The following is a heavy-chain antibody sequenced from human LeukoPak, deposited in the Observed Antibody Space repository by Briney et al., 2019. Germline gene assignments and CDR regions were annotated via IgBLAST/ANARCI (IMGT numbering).Heavy chain of an antibody. V-gene: IGHV1-2*02. CDR3: ARVLFGSSGYYLGY. CDR2: INPNSGST. Sequence: ASVKVSCKASGYTFTGYYMHWVRQAPGQGLEWMGWINPNSGSTNYAQKFQGRVTMTRDTSISTAYMELSRLRSDDTAVYYCARVLFGSSGYYLGYWGQGTLVTVSS. CDR1: GYTFTGYY. J-gene: IGHJ4*02. D-gene: IGHD3-22*01.